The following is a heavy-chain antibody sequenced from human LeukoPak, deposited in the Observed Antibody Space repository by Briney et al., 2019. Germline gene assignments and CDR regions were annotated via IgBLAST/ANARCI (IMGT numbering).Heavy chain of an antibody. CDR3: TTDVVRYFDWLLFLGY. CDR2: IKSKTDGGTT. J-gene: IGHJ4*02. V-gene: IGHV3-15*01. CDR1: GFTFSNAW. D-gene: IGHD3-9*01. Sequence: GGSLRLSCAASGFTFSNAWMSWVRQAPGKGLEWVGRIKSKTDGGTTDYAAPVKGRFTISRDDSKNTLYLQMNSLKTEGTAVYYCTTDVVRYFDWLLFLGYWGQGTLVTVSS.